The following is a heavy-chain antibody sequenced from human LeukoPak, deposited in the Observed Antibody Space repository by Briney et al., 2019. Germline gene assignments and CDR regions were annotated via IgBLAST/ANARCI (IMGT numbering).Heavy chain of an antibody. CDR3: ARDPYSGNYGAYYYYFMDV. D-gene: IGHD1-26*01. J-gene: IGHJ6*03. V-gene: IGHV3-48*03. CDR2: ISSSGSTI. Sequence: QPGGSLRLSCAASGFTFSSYEMNWVRQAPGKGLEWVSYISSSGSTIYYADSVKGRFTISRDNAKNSLYLQMDSLRVEDTAEYYCARDPYSGNYGAYYYYFMDVWGKGTKVTVSS. CDR1: GFTFSSYE.